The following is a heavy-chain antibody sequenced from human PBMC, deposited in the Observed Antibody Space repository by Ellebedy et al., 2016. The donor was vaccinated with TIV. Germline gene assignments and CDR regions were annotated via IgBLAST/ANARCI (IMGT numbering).Heavy chain of an antibody. Sequence: GGSLRLSXAASGFTFSSYAMSWVRQAPGKRLEWVSAISGSGGSTYYADSVKGRFTISRDNSKNTLYLQMNSLRAEDTAVYYCAKDQVRDYSSGYSNWGQGTLVTVSS. CDR2: ISGSGGST. CDR1: GFTFSSYA. D-gene: IGHD3-22*01. CDR3: AKDQVRDYSSGYSN. V-gene: IGHV3-23*01. J-gene: IGHJ4*02.